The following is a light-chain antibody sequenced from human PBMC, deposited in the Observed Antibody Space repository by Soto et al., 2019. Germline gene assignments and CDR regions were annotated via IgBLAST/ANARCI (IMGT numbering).Light chain of an antibody. CDR1: QSVLYRSNNKNY. Sequence: DIVMTQSPDSLAVSLGERATINCKSSQSVLYRSNNKNYLAWYQQKPGQPPKRLIYWASTRESGVPERFSGSGSGTDFTLTISSLQAEDVAVYYCQQYYSTPPYTFGHGTKLEIK. J-gene: IGKJ2*01. CDR2: WAS. V-gene: IGKV4-1*01. CDR3: QQYYSTPPYT.